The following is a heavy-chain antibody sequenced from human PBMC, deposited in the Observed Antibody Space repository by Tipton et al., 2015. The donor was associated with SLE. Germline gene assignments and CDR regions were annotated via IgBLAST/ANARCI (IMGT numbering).Heavy chain of an antibody. V-gene: IGHV3-23*01. D-gene: IGHD6-13*01. CDR1: GFTFSSYA. CDR3: ASGVASAADPDY. Sequence: SLRLSCAASGFTFSSYAMSWVRQAPGKGLEWVSAISGSDGSTYYADSVKGRFTISRDNSKNTLYLQMNSLRAEDTAVYYCASGVASAADPDYWGQGTLVTVSS. J-gene: IGHJ4*02. CDR2: ISGSDGST.